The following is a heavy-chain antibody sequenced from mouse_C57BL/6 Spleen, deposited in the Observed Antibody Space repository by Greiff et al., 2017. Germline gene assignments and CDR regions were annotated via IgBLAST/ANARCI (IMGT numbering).Heavy chain of an antibody. CDR1: GYAFSSSW. V-gene: IGHV1-82*01. Sequence: QVQLQQSGPELVKPGASVKISCKASGYAFSSSWMNWVKQRPGKGLEWIGRIYPGDGDTNYNGKFKGKATLTADKSSSTAYMQLSSLTSEDSAVCFCAGVRGEAYWGQGTLVTVSA. CDR3: AGVRGEAY. J-gene: IGHJ3*01. D-gene: IGHD2-14*01. CDR2: IYPGDGDT.